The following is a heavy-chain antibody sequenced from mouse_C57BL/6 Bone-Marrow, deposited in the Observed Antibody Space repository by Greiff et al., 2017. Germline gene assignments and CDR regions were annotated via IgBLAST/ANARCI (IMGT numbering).Heavy chain of an antibody. J-gene: IGHJ3*01. CDR3: ARDRQRRLRGFAY. V-gene: IGHV5-4*01. CDR2: ISDGGSYT. Sequence: EVKLEESGGGLVKPGGSLKLSCAASGFTFSSYAMSWVRQTPEKRLEWVATISDGGSYTYYPDNVKGRFTISRDNAKNNLYLQMSHLKSEDTAMYYCARDRQRRLRGFAYWGQGTLVTVSA. D-gene: IGHD3-2*02. CDR1: GFTFSSYA.